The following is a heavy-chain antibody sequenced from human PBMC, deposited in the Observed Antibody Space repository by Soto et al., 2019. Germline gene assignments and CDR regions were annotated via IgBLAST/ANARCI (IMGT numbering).Heavy chain of an antibody. CDR1: GGSISSSSYY. Sequence: QLQLQESGPGLVKPSETLSLTCTVSGGSISSSSYYWGWIRQPPGKGLEWIGSIYYSGSTYYNPSLKSRVTISVDTSKNQFSLKLSSVTAADTAVYYCARRSDTIFGVVIGFGHDAFDIWGQGTMVTVSS. D-gene: IGHD3-3*01. CDR2: IYYSGST. J-gene: IGHJ3*02. CDR3: ARRSDTIFGVVIGFGHDAFDI. V-gene: IGHV4-39*01.